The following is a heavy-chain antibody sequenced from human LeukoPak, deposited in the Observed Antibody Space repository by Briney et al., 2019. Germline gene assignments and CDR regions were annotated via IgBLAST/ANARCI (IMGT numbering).Heavy chain of an antibody. D-gene: IGHD3-22*01. CDR1: GGSFSGYY. J-gene: IGHJ3*02. CDR3: ARGLLLHSI. Sequence: PSETLSLTCAVYGGSFSGYYWSWIRQPPGKGLEWIGEINHSGSTNYNPSHKSRVTISVDTSKNQFSLKLSSVTAADTAVYYCARGLLLHSIWGQGTMVTVSS. V-gene: IGHV4-34*01. CDR2: INHSGST.